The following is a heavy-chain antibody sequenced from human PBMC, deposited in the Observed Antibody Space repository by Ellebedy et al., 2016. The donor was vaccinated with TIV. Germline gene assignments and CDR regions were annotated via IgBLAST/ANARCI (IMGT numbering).Heavy chain of an antibody. CDR3: VRRLGHIAEYDS. CDR2: ISGSSAYT. D-gene: IGHD2-21*01. Sequence: PGGSLRLSCAASGFTFSDYYMSWIRQTPGKGLEWISYISGSSAYTNYADSVRGRFTISSHNARNSLYLQMNSLRAEDTAVYYRVRRLGHIAEYDSWGQGTLVTVSS. CDR1: GFTFSDYY. V-gene: IGHV3-11*06. J-gene: IGHJ4*02.